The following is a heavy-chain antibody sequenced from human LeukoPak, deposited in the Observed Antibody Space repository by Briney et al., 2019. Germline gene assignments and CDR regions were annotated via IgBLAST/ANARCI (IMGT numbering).Heavy chain of an antibody. V-gene: IGHV3-30*03. CDR3: AHTALLY. CDR1: GFTFSSYG. J-gene: IGHJ4*02. CDR2: ISYDGSNK. Sequence: GGSLRLSCAASGFTFSSYGMHWVRQAPGKGLEWVAVISYDGSNKYYADSVKGRFTISRDNSKNTLYPQMNSLRAEDTAVYYCAHTALLYWGQGTLVTVSS. D-gene: IGHD2-15*01.